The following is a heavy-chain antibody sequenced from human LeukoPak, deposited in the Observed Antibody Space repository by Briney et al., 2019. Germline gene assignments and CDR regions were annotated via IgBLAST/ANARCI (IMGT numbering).Heavy chain of an antibody. CDR2: INAYNGNT. J-gene: IGHJ6*03. Sequence: ASVKVSCKASGYTFTSYGITWLRQAPGQGLEWMGWINAYNGNTNYAQKLQGRVTITTDTSTSTAYMELRSLRSDDTAVYYCARRGLSDFYYSYMDVWGKGTTVTVSS. CDR1: GYTFTSYG. CDR3: ARRGLSDFYYSYMDV. V-gene: IGHV1-18*01. D-gene: IGHD3-16*01.